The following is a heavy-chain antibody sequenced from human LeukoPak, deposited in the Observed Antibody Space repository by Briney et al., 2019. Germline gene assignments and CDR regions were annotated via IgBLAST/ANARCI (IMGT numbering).Heavy chain of an antibody. CDR1: GFTFSSYS. D-gene: IGHD2-2*01. CDR3: ARYAWGALSY. CDR2: ISSSSSTI. J-gene: IGHJ4*02. Sequence: GGSLRLSCAASGFTFSSYSMNWVRQAPGKGLEWVSYISSSSSTIYYADSVKGRFTISRDNAKNSLYLQMNSLRAEDTAVYYCARYAWGALSYWGQGTLVTVSS. V-gene: IGHV3-48*04.